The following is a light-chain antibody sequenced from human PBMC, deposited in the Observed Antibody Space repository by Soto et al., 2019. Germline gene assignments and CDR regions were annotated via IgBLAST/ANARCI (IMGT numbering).Light chain of an antibody. CDR1: SSDVGSYNL. Sequence: QSALTQPASVSGSPGQSITISCTGTSSDVGSYNLVSWYQQHPSKAPKLMIYEGSKRPSGVSNRFSGSKSGNTASLTISGLQAEDEADYYCCSYAGSSTFAFGGGTKLTV. CDR2: EGS. V-gene: IGLV2-23*03. J-gene: IGLJ2*01. CDR3: CSYAGSSTFA.